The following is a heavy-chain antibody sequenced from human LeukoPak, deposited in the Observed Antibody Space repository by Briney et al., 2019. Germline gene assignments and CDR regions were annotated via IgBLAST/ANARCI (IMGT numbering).Heavy chain of an antibody. CDR3: AKDEIVVVPARFDY. V-gene: IGHV3-23*01. Sequence: PGGSLRLSCAASGFTFSSYAMSWVRQAPGKGLELVSAISGSGGSTYYADSVKGRFTISRDNSENTLYLQMNSLRAEDTAVYYCAKDEIVVVPARFDYWGQGTLVTVSS. CDR1: GFTFSSYA. J-gene: IGHJ4*02. CDR2: ISGSGGST. D-gene: IGHD2-2*01.